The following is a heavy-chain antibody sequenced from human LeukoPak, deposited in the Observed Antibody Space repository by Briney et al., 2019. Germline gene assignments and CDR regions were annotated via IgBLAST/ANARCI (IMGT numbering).Heavy chain of an antibody. V-gene: IGHV4-39*01. D-gene: IGHD1-1*01. Sequence: SETLSLTCTVSGGSISSSSYYWGWIRQPPGEGPEWIGSISYSGRTHYNPSLNSRVSISVDTSKNQFSLNLSSVTAADTAVYYCARKKTGATNGLDVWGQGTTVTVSS. CDR2: ISYSGRT. CDR1: GGSISSSSYY. CDR3: ARKKTGATNGLDV. J-gene: IGHJ6*02.